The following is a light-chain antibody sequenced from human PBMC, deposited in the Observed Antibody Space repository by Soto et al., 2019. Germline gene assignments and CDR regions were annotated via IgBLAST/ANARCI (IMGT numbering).Light chain of an antibody. V-gene: IGLV1-44*01. CDR2: SNN. CDR3: AAWDDSLNGVI. Sequence: QSVLTQPPSASGTPGVRVTISCSGSTSNIGSNNVNWYQQLPGTAPKLLIYSNNQRPSGVPDRFSASKSGTSASLAVSGLQSEDEADYHCAAWDDSLNGVIFGGWTKVTVL. J-gene: IGLJ2*01. CDR1: TSNIGSNN.